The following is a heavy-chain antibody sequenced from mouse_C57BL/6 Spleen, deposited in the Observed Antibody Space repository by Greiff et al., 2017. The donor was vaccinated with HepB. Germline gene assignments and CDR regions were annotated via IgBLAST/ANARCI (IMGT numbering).Heavy chain of an antibody. V-gene: IGHV1-39*01. Sequence: VQLQQSGPELVKPGASVKISCKASGYSFTDYNMNWVKQSNGKSLEWIGVINPNYGTTSYNQKFKGKATMTVDQSSSTAYMQLNSLTSEDSAVYYCARRGYSNYYYAMDDWGQGTSVTVSS. J-gene: IGHJ4*01. CDR1: GYSFTDYN. D-gene: IGHD2-5*01. CDR3: ARRGYSNYYYAMDD. CDR2: INPNYGTT.